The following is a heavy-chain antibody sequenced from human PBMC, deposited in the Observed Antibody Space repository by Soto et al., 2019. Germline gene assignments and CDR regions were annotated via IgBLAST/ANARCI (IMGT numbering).Heavy chain of an antibody. J-gene: IGHJ4*02. Sequence: ASVKVSCKASGYTFTDYYMHWVRQAPGQGLEWMGWINPNSGGTNYAQKFQGRVTMTRDTSISTAYMELSRLRSDDTAVYYCATAPDTAMVTGVDYWGQGTLVTVSS. CDR2: INPNSGGT. V-gene: IGHV1-2*02. CDR1: GYTFTDYY. D-gene: IGHD5-18*01. CDR3: ATAPDTAMVTGVDY.